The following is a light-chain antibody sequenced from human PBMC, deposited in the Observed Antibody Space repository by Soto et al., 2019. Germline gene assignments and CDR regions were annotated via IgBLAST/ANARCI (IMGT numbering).Light chain of an antibody. V-gene: IGKV3-11*01. J-gene: IGKJ1*01. Sequence: EIVLTHSPATLSLSPGERATLSFRASQSVDSYLAWYQQKVGQAPRLLIYDASNRATGIPARFSGSGSGTDFTLTISRLEPEDFAVYYCQQYGSSGTFGQGTKVDIK. CDR1: QSVDSY. CDR2: DAS. CDR3: QQYGSSGT.